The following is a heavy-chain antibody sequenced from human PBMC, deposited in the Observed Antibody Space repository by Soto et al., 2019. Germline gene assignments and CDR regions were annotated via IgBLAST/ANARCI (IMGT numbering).Heavy chain of an antibody. D-gene: IGHD3-3*01. CDR1: GCTFISYA. CDR3: ARELTGLRFLEWLFYGGMDV. V-gene: IGHV1-3*01. J-gene: IGHJ6*02. CDR2: INAGNGNT. Sequence: GGSLILSWAASGCTFISYAMHWVRKTTGQRLEWMGWINAGNGNTKYSQKFQGRVTITRDTSASTAYMELSSLRSEDTAVYYCARELTGLRFLEWLFYGGMDVWGQGTTVTVSS.